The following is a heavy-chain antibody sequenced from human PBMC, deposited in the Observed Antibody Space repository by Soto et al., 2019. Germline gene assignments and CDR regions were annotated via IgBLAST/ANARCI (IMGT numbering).Heavy chain of an antibody. D-gene: IGHD3-3*01. V-gene: IGHV1-24*01. J-gene: IGHJ5*02. CDR1: GYTLTELP. Sequence: ASVKVSCKVSGYTLTELPMHWLRQAPGKGLEWMGGFDPEDGETIYAQKFQGRVTMTEGTSTDTAYMELSSLRSEDTAVYYCATLRNFDFWSGSSYHWFDPWGRGTLVTVSA. CDR3: ATLRNFDFWSGSSYHWFDP. CDR2: FDPEDGET.